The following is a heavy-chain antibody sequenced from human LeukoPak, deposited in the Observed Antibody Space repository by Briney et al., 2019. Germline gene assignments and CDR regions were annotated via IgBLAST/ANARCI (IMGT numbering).Heavy chain of an antibody. J-gene: IGHJ4*02. V-gene: IGHV4-34*01. D-gene: IGHD4-17*01. Sequence: SETLSLTCAVYGGSFSGYYWSWIRQPPGKGLEWIGEINHSGSTNYNPSLKSRVTISVDTSKNQFSLKLSSVTAADTAVYYCASQSGYGDYDGGYWGQGTLVTVSS. CDR3: ASQSGYGDYDGGY. CDR1: GGSFSGYY. CDR2: INHSGST.